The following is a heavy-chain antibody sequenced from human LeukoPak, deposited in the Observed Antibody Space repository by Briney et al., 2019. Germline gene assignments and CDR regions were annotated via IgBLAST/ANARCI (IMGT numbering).Heavy chain of an antibody. J-gene: IGHJ4*02. CDR2: INLNGRNT. CDR3: AKEGPKPRAHCSSTSCYVGY. V-gene: IGHV3-23*01. Sequence: GGSLRLSCTASGFSFSTFGMTWVRHTPEKGLEWVSTINLNGRNTHYADSVRGRFTISRDNSKNTLYLQMNSLRAEDTAVYYCAKEGPKPRAHCSSTSCYVGYWGQGTLVTVSS. CDR1: GFSFSTFG. D-gene: IGHD2-2*01.